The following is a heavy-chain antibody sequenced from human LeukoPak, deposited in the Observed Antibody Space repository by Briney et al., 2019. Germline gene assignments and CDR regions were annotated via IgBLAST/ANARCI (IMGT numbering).Heavy chain of an antibody. J-gene: IGHJ3*02. CDR2: IYYSGNT. D-gene: IGHD5-24*01. CDR3: ARHGKLLGAFDI. CDR1: GGSISSYY. V-gene: IGHV4-59*05. Sequence: SETLSLTCTVSGGSISSYYWSWIRQPPGKGLEWIGRIYYSGNTYYNPSLKSRVTISVDTSKNQFSLQLSSVTAADTAVYYCARHGKLLGAFDIWGQGTMVTVSS.